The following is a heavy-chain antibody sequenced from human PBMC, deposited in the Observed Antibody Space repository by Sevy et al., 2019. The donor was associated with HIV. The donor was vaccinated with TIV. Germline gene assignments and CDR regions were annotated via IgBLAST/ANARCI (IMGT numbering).Heavy chain of an antibody. Sequence: ASVKVSCKASGNTFTVYFVYWVRQAPGQGLEWMGWINPNSGDTNYAQNFQGRVTMTSDGSISTAYMELRSLTSDDTAVYYCARGVTIFGVDYYFQHWGQGALVTVSS. CDR3: ARGVTIFGVDYYFQH. CDR2: INPNSGDT. D-gene: IGHD3-3*01. V-gene: IGHV1-2*02. J-gene: IGHJ1*01. CDR1: GNTFTVYF.